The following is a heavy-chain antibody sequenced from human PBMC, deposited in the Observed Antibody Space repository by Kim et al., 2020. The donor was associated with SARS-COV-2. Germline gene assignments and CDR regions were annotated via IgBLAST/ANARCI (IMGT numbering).Heavy chain of an antibody. Sequence: GGSLRLSCAASGLTFSSYAMSWVRQAPGKRLEWLSAISRSGDSTYYADSVKGRFTISRDNSKNTLYLQMNSLTDEDTAVYYCAKERDTVLMLYGDSFDSWGQGTLVTVSS. J-gene: IGHJ4*02. V-gene: IGHV3-23*01. D-gene: IGHD2-8*01. CDR2: ISRSGDST. CDR3: AKERDTVLMLYGDSFDS. CDR1: GLTFSSYA.